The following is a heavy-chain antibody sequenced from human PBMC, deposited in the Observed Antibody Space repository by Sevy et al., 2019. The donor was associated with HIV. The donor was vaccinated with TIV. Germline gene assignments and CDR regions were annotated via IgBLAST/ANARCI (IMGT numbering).Heavy chain of an antibody. CDR1: GFTFNKSW. Sequence: GGSLRLSCAASGFTFNKSWMTWVRQAPGKGLEWVANIKEDGSKKYYVESVTGRFTVSRDNVKNSLFLQMDSLRADDTAVYYCATWGSTWGLYYWGQGTLVTVFS. V-gene: IGHV3-7*01. CDR3: ATWGSTWGLYY. D-gene: IGHD3-16*01. CDR2: IKEDGSKK. J-gene: IGHJ4*02.